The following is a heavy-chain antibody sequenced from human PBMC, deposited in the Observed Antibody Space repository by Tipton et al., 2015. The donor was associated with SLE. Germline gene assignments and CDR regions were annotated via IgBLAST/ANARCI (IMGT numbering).Heavy chain of an antibody. V-gene: IGHV4-4*08. Sequence: TLSLTCTVSGGSISSYYWGWIRQPPGKGLEWIGYIYTSGSTNYNPSLKSRVTISVDTSKNQFSLKLSSVTAADTAVYYCARDWIAAAVTDYWGQGTLVTVSS. CDR2: IYTSGST. CDR1: GGSISSYY. D-gene: IGHD6-13*01. CDR3: ARDWIAAAVTDY. J-gene: IGHJ4*02.